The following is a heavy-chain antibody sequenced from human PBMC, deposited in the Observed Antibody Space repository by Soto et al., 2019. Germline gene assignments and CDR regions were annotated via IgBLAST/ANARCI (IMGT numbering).Heavy chain of an antibody. J-gene: IGHJ6*03. Sequence: QVQLQESGPRLVKPSDTLSLTCNVSGDSISSYYWSWIRQPPGKGLEWIGYTHYTGRSYYNPSLKSRVIMSGDTSKRPIFRKLTSVTGADTAVYYCPRNQDRTVFGIPTDHYYMDVWGKGTTVTFSS. D-gene: IGHD3-3*01. CDR1: GDSISSYY. CDR3: PRNQDRTVFGIPTDHYYMDV. CDR2: THYTGRS. V-gene: IGHV4-59*07.